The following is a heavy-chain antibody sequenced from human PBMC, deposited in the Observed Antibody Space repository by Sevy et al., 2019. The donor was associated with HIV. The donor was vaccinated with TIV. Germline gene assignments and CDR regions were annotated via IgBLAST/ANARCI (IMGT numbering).Heavy chain of an antibody. CDR2: MSYDGGNK. D-gene: IGHD3-10*01. Sequence: GGSLRLSCAVSGFTFSRYAMHWVRQAPGKGLEWVAVMSYDGGNKYYADSVKGRFTISRDNSKNTLFLHMNSLRAEDTAVYYCARSGRGQTYGTPPWYWGQGTLVTVSS. J-gene: IGHJ4*02. CDR1: GFTFSRYA. V-gene: IGHV3-30-3*01. CDR3: ARSGRGQTYGTPPWY.